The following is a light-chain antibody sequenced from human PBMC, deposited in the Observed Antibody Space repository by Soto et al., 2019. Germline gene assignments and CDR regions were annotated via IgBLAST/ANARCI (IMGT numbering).Light chain of an antibody. CDR2: DAS. CDR3: QQYDNLPFT. CDR1: QDISNY. V-gene: IGKV1-33*01. Sequence: DIQMTQSPSSLSASVGVRVTITCQASQDISNYLNWYQQKPGKAPKLLIYDASNLESGVPSRFSGIRSGTDFTITISSLQPEDIATYYCQQYDNLPFTFCPGTKVDIK. J-gene: IGKJ3*01.